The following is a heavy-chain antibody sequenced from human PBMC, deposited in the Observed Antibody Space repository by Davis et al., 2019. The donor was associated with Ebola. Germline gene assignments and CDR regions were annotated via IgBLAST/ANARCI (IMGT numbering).Heavy chain of an antibody. V-gene: IGHV3-23*01. Sequence: GGSLRLSCTTSGFTFGDYAMSWVRQAPGKGLEWVSAISGSGGSTYYADSVKGRFTISRDNSKNTLYLQMNSLRAEDTAVYYCARDLGYSYGALDYWGQGTLVTVSS. CDR1: GFTFGDYA. CDR3: ARDLGYSYGALDY. J-gene: IGHJ4*02. D-gene: IGHD5-18*01. CDR2: ISGSGGST.